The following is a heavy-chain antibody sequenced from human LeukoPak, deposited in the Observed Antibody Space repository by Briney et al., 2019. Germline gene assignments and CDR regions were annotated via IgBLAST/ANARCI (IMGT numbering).Heavy chain of an antibody. J-gene: IGHJ6*03. CDR2: MSGSGYYT. CDR3: AKMEGQRLYDYCMDV. V-gene: IGHV3-23*01. D-gene: IGHD3-3*01. CDR1: GFTFSNFA. Sequence: PGGSLRLSCAASGFTFSNFAMSWVRQAPGKGLNWVSAMSGSGYYTYYVESVKGRFTISRDNSKNTLYLHMNSLRADDTAVYYCAKMEGQRLYDYCMDVWGRGTTVTVSS.